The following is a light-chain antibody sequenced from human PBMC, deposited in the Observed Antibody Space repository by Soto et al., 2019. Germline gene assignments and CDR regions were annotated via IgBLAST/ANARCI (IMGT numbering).Light chain of an antibody. Sequence: EIPISQSPSSLSASVGDRVTITCRASQSISSYLNWYQQKPGKAPKLLIYAASSLQSGVPSRFSGSGSGTDFTLTISSLQPEDFATYYCQQSYSTPRTSGQGTKV. CDR2: AAS. CDR3: QQSYSTPRT. V-gene: IGKV1-39*01. CDR1: QSISSY. J-gene: IGKJ1*01.